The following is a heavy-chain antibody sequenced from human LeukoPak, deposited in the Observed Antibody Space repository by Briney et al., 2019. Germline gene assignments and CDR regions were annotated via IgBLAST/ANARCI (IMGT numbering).Heavy chain of an antibody. J-gene: IGHJ4*02. CDR1: GYTFISYG. CDR2: FDPEDGET. CDR3: ATVGSGWYWGNDY. V-gene: IGHV1-24*01. D-gene: IGHD6-19*01. Sequence: ASVKVSCKASGYTFISYGISWVRQAPGKGLEWMGGFDPEDGETIYAQKFQGRVTMTEDTSTDTAYMELSSLRSEDTAVYYCATVGSGWYWGNDYWGQGTQVTVSS.